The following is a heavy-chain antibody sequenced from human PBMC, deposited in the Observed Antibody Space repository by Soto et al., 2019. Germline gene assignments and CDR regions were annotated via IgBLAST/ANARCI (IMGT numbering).Heavy chain of an antibody. Sequence: SETLSLTCTVSGDNINSGGYYWSWIRQSPGKGLEWIGYIFYSGYNYYNPSLKSRLSMSVDTSKNQFSLRLTSVTAADTAVYFCARLNPIVVVPTPMGWFDPWGQGTLVTVSS. CDR3: ARLNPIVVVPTPMGWFDP. CDR2: IFYSGYN. CDR1: GDNINSGGYY. D-gene: IGHD2-2*01. J-gene: IGHJ5*02. V-gene: IGHV4-31*03.